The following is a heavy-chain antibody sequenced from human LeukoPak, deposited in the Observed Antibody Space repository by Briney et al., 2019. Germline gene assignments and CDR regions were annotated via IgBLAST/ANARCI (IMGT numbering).Heavy chain of an antibody. Sequence: GGSLRLSCAASGFTFSNYAMSWVRQAPGKGLEWVSAISGSGSTTYYADSVKGRFTISRDSSKNTLYLQMNNLRAEDTAVYYCAKDSLIHLWVPRSLDYWGQGTLVTVSS. CDR1: GFTFSNYA. D-gene: IGHD5-18*01. J-gene: IGHJ4*02. CDR3: AKDSLIHLWVPRSLDY. V-gene: IGHV3-23*01. CDR2: ISGSGSTT.